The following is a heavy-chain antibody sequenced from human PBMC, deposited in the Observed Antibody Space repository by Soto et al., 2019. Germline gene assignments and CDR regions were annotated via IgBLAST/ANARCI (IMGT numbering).Heavy chain of an antibody. CDR1: RGSISSGAFY. J-gene: IGHJ2*01. CDR3: AMIHRPPYYSLFPFD. CDR2: IYYSGST. D-gene: IGHD3-10*01. V-gene: IGHV4-30-4*08. Sequence: TLSLTCTVSRGSISSGAFYWGCIRQPPGKGLEWIGYIYYSGSTYYNPSLKSRVTISVDTSKNQFSLKLSSVTAADTAAYYFAMIHRPPYYSLFPFD.